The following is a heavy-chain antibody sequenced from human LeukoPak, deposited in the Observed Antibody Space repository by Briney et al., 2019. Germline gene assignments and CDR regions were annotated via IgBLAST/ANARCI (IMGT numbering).Heavy chain of an antibody. V-gene: IGHV1-46*01. Sequence: ASVKVSCTASGYTFTSYYMHWVRQAPGQGLEWMGIINPSGGSTGYAQKFQGRVTMTRDTSTSTVYMELSSLRSEDTAVYYCARESGGSSGYTFFGYWGQGTLVTVSS. CDR3: ARESGGSSGYTFFGY. J-gene: IGHJ4*02. CDR1: GYTFTSYY. CDR2: INPSGGST. D-gene: IGHD3-22*01.